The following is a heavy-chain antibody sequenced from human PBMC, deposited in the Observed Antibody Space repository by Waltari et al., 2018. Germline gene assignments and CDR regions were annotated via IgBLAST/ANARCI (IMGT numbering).Heavy chain of an antibody. V-gene: IGHV3-30*18. J-gene: IGHJ5*02. Sequence: QVEESGGGVVQPGGSLRLSCVASGYPFNNYGMHVGRQAPGKGLVGLAVISSEGSGKYYADSGKGRFTMSRDNSKNTVYLQMNSLRPEDTAVYYCAKAGGIHNYPLDPWGQGTLVTVSS. CDR3: AKAGGIHNYPLDP. CDR1: GYPFNNYG. D-gene: IGHD1-26*01. CDR2: ISSEGSGK.